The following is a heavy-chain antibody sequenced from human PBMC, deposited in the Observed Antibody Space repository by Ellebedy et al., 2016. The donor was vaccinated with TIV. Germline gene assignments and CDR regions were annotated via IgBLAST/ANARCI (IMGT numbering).Heavy chain of an antibody. CDR2: ISGSGGST. J-gene: IGHJ3*02. Sequence: GESLKISCAASGFTFSSYGMHWVRQAPGKGLEWVSAISGSGGSTYYADSVKGPFTISRDNSKNTLYLQMNSLTAEDTAVYYCAKDAASGSYSLILCAFDIWGQGTMVTVSS. CDR3: AKDAASGSYSLILCAFDI. CDR1: GFTFSSYG. D-gene: IGHD1-26*01. V-gene: IGHV3-23*01.